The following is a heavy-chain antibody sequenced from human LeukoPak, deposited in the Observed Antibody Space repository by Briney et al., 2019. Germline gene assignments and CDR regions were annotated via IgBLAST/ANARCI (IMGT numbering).Heavy chain of an antibody. Sequence: GGSLRLSCAASGFTFSNYAMHWVRQAPGKGLEYVSAISSNGGSTYYANSVKGRFTISRDNSKDTLYLQMGSLRAEDMAVYYCARGGLRFLEWLLYDYWGQGTLVTVSS. D-gene: IGHD3-3*01. J-gene: IGHJ4*02. CDR1: GFTFSNYA. CDR2: ISSNGGST. CDR3: ARGGLRFLEWLLYDY. V-gene: IGHV3-64*01.